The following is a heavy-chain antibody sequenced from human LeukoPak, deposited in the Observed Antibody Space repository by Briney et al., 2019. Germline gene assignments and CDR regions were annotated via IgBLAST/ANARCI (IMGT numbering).Heavy chain of an antibody. CDR2: ISYDGSNK. D-gene: IGHD3-22*01. Sequence: GGSLRLSCAASGFTFSSYGMHWVRQAPGKGLEWVAVISYDGSNKYYADSVKGRFTISRDNSKNTLYLQMNSLRAEDTAVYYCARDRTMIVVVIPSGWFDPWGQGTLVTVSS. J-gene: IGHJ5*02. V-gene: IGHV3-30*03. CDR3: ARDRTMIVVVIPSGWFDP. CDR1: GFTFSSYG.